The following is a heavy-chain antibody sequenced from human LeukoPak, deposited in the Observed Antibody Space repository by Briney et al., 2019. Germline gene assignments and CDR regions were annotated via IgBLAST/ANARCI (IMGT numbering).Heavy chain of an antibody. J-gene: IGHJ4*02. V-gene: IGHV4-59*11. CDR1: GGSISSHY. CDR3: AREGRYGGYYFDY. D-gene: IGHD3-10*01. Sequence: SETLSLTCTVSGGSISSHYRSWIRQPPGKGLEWIGYIYYGGSTNYNPSLKSRVTISVDTSKNQFSLKLSSVTAADTAVYYCAREGRYGGYYFDYWGQGTLVTVSS. CDR2: IYYGGST.